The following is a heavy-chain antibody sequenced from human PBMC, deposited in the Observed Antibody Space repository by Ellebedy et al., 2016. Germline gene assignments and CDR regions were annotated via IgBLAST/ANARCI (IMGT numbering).Heavy chain of an antibody. CDR1: GASISSSSYY. D-gene: IGHD3-16*01. CDR2: IYYSGST. V-gene: IGHV4-39*07. CDR3: ARYASRGTYLYYYYYMDV. J-gene: IGHJ6*03. Sequence: SETLSLTCTVSGASISSSSYYWGWIRQPPGKGLEWIGSIYYSGSTYYNPSLKSRVTISVDTSKNQFSLKLSSVTAADTAVYYCARYASRGTYLYYYYYMDVWGKGTTVTVSS.